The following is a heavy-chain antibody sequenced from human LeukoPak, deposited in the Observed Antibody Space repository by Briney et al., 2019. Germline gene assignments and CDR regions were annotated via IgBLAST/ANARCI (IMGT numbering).Heavy chain of an antibody. Sequence: SETLSLTCAVYGGSFSGYYWSWIRQPPGKGLEWIGEINHSGSTNYNPPLKSRVTISVDTSKNQFSLKLSSVTAADTAVYYCARGRAIFDYWGQGTLVTVSS. CDR2: INHSGST. CDR1: GGSFSGYY. CDR3: ARGRAIFDY. J-gene: IGHJ4*02. D-gene: IGHD3-3*01. V-gene: IGHV4-34*01.